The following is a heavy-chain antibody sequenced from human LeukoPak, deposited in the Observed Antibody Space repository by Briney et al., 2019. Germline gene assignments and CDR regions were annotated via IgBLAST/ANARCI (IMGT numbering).Heavy chain of an antibody. D-gene: IGHD6-19*01. CDR1: QFTYMSYA. CDR3: EKEYTSCWYFLGYYNYYYLDV. V-gene: IGHV3-23*01. CDR2: ISCSRTDT. Sequence: GWSLGLSRAASQFTYMSYAMSGVRPARAKGREGVSPISCSRTDTYYADSVKGRLNIPRDKSQNTLYLQMNSLSAEDTDVYHCEKEYTSCWYFLGYYNYYYLDVWGKGTTVSVSS. J-gene: IGHJ6*03.